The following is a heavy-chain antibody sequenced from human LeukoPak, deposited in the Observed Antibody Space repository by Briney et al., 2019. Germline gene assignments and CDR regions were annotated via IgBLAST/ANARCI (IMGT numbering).Heavy chain of an antibody. J-gene: IGHJ4*02. Sequence: GGSLRLSCAASGFTFNSYWMHWVRQAPGKGLVWVSRMNGDGSSTNYADSVKGRFTISRDNAKNTLYLQMNSLRAEDTALYYCARSGGDYWGQGTLVTVSS. V-gene: IGHV3-74*01. CDR3: ARSGGDY. D-gene: IGHD2-21*01. CDR1: GFTFNSYW. CDR2: MNGDGSST.